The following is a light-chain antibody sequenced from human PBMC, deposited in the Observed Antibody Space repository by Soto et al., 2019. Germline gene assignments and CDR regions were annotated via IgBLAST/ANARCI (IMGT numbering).Light chain of an antibody. CDR1: QSLLHSNEYNY. J-gene: IGKJ2*01. CDR2: LGS. CDR3: MQGLQLYY. V-gene: IGKV2-28*01. Sequence: DIVMTQSPLSLPVTPGAPASISCRSSQSLLHSNEYNYLDWYLQRPGQSPQLLIYLGSNRASGVPDRFNGSGSGTDFTLKISRVEAEDVGVYYCMQGLQLYYFGQGTRLEIK.